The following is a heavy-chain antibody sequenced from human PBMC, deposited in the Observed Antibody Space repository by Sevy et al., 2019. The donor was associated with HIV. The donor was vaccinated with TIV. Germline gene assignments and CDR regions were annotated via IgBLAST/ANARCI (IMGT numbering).Heavy chain of an antibody. Sequence: SGPTLLKPTQTVTLTCTFSGFSLSTIGMCVSWIRQPPGKALEWLALIDWDDDKYSSTSLKTRLIISKDTSKNQLVLTVTNVDPVDTATYYCARRYCSSSTCYDTAFDSWGQGTLVTVSS. CDR2: IDWDDDK. V-gene: IGHV2-70*12. CDR3: ARRYCSSSTCYDTAFDS. J-gene: IGHJ4*02. CDR1: GFSLSTIGMC. D-gene: IGHD2-2*01.